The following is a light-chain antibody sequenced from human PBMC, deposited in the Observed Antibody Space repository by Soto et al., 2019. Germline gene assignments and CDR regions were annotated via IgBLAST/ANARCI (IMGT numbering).Light chain of an antibody. V-gene: IGLV2-23*02. CDR3: CSYAGSSTFV. Sequence: QSVLTQPASVSGSPGQSVTISCTGTSSDVGGYNYVSWYQHHPGEAPKLMIYEVTHRPSGVSNRYSGSKSGNTASLTISGLQAEDEADYYCCSYAGSSTFVFGTGTKVTVL. CDR1: SSDVGGYNY. J-gene: IGLJ1*01. CDR2: EVT.